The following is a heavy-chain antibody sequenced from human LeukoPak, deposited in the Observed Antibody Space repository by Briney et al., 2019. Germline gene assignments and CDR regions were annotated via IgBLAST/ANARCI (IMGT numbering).Heavy chain of an antibody. CDR2: INPNSGGT. CDR3: ARERRQLAYYYYMDV. Sequence: ASVKVSCKASGYTFTGYYMHWVRQAPGQGLEWMGWINPNSGGTNYAQKFQGRDTMTRDTSISTAYMELSRLRSDDTAVYYCARERRQLAYYYYMDVWGKGTTVTISS. V-gene: IGHV1-2*02. D-gene: IGHD6-13*01. CDR1: GYTFTGYY. J-gene: IGHJ6*03.